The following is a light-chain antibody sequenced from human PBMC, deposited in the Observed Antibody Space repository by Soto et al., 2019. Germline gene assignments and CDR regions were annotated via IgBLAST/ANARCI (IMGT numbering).Light chain of an antibody. V-gene: IGKV3-20*01. J-gene: IGKJ4*01. CDR3: QQHGNSPPIT. Sequence: EIVLTQSPGARSLSPGEGATLSFRASQVVSSNYLAWYQQKPGQAPRLLIYGASTRATGIPDRFSGSGSGTDFTLTISRLEPEDFAVYYCQQHGNSPPITFGGGTKVDIK. CDR1: QVVSSNY. CDR2: GAS.